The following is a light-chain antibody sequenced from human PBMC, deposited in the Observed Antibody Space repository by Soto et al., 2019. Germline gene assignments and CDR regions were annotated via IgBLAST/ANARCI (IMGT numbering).Light chain of an antibody. CDR3: QSYDISLSGWV. CDR2: GNN. J-gene: IGLJ3*02. V-gene: IGLV1-40*01. CDR1: SSNIGAIYD. Sequence: QSVLTQPPSVSGPPGQRVTISCTGSSSNIGAIYDVHWYQQLPGTAPKLLIYGNNNRPSGVPDRFSGSKSGTSASLAITGLQAEDEADYYCQSYDISLSGWVFGGGTKLTVL.